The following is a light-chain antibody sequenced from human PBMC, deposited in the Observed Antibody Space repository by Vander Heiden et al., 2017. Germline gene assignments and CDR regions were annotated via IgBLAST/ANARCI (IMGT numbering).Light chain of an antibody. CDR2: KVS. CDR3: MQGTHWPGT. CDR1: QSLVYSDGDIY. J-gene: IGKJ1*01. Sequence: DVVLTQSPLSLPVTLGQPASISCRSSQSLVYSDGDIYLSWFQQRPGQSPRRLIYKVSNQDSGVPDRFSGSGSGTDFTLKISRVEAEDVGLYFCMQGTHWPGTFGQGTKVEIK. V-gene: IGKV2-30*01.